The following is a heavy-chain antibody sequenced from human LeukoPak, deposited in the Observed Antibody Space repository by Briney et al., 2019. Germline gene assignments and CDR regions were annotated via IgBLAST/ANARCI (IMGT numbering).Heavy chain of an antibody. J-gene: IGHJ4*02. D-gene: IGHD6-13*01. Sequence: SETLSLTCTVSGGPISPNYWSWIRQPPGKGLEWIGYMFYSGSTNYNPSLKTRVTISVDTSKNQFSLKLNSATAADTAVYYCARGGGGFAADYWGQGTLVTVSS. CDR3: ARGGGGFAADY. CDR1: GGPISPNY. CDR2: MFYSGST. V-gene: IGHV4-59*01.